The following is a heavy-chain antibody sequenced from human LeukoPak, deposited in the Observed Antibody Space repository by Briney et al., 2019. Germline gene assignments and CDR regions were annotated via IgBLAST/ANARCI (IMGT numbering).Heavy chain of an antibody. D-gene: IGHD3-22*01. CDR1: GFTFSSYG. CDR3: ARKRAYYYDSNPDYFDY. V-gene: IGHV3-30*03. J-gene: IGHJ4*02. Sequence: GGSLRLSCAASGFTFSSYGMHWVRQAPGKGLEWVAVISYDGSNKYYADSVKGRFTISRDNAKNSLYLQMNSLRAGDTALYYCARKRAYYYDSNPDYFDYWGQGTLVTVSS. CDR2: ISYDGSNK.